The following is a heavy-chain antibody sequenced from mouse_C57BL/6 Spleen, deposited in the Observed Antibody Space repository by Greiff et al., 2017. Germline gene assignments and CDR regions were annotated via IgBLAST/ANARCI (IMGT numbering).Heavy chain of an antibody. V-gene: IGHV1-64*01. CDR2: IHPNSGST. D-gene: IGHD3-2*02. CDR1: GYTFTSYW. J-gene: IGHJ2*01. Sequence: QVQLQQPGAELVKPGASVKLSCKASGYTFTSYWMHWVKQRPGQGLAWIGMIHPNSGSTNYNEKFKSKATLSVDKPSRTPYMQLISLTSEDSAVYYCAREGDSSGYDDWGQGTTLTVSS. CDR3: AREGDSSGYDD.